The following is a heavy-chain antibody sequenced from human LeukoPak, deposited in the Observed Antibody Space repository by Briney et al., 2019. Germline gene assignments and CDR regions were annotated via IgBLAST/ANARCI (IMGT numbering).Heavy chain of an antibody. CDR2: IYYSGST. CDR3: ASAGRGYSYARGAFDI. CDR1: GGSISSSSYY. V-gene: IGHV4-39*07. D-gene: IGHD5-18*01. J-gene: IGHJ3*02. Sequence: SETLSLTCTVSGGSISSSSYYWGWIRQPPGKGLEWIGSIYYSGSTYYNPSLKSRVTISVDTSKNQFSLKLSSVTAADTAVYYCASAGRGYSYARGAFDIWGQGTMVTVSS.